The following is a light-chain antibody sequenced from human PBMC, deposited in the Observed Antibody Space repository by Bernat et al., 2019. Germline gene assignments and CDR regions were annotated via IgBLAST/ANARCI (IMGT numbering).Light chain of an antibody. V-gene: IGLV2-14*03. CDR3: ASYTTTNTLV. CDR2: DVT. Sequence: QSALTQPASVSGSPGQSITLSCTGTSSDIGNTNYISWYQQQPGKAPKLIIYDVTDRPSGVSNRFSGSKSGNTASLTIAGLQPEDESHYYCASYTTTNTLVCGGGTKLTVL. J-gene: IGLJ3*02. CDR1: SSDIGNTNY.